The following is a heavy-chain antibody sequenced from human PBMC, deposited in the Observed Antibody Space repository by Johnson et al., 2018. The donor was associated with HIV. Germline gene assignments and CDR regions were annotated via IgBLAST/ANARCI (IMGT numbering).Heavy chain of an antibody. J-gene: IGHJ3*02. CDR3: AKDLRIAARPGDAFDI. CDR1: GFTFTNYG. D-gene: IGHD6-6*01. CDR2: ISYDGNNK. Sequence: QVQLVESGGGVVQPGRSLRLSCAASGFTFTNYGMHWVRQAPGKGLEWVAIISYDGNNKYYADSVKGRFTISRDNSKNTLYLQMKSLRAEDTAIYYCAKDLRIAARPGDAFDIWGQGTMV. V-gene: IGHV3-30*18.